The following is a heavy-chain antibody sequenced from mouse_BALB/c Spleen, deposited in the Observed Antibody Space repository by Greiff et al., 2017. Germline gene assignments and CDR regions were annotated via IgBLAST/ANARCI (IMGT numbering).Heavy chain of an antibody. Sequence: EVMLVESGGGLVQPGGSRKLSCAASGFTFSSFGMHWVRQAPEKGLEWVAYISSGSCTIYYADTVKGRFTISRDNPKNTLFLQMTSLRSEDTAMYYCARSGKTGTPFDYWGQGTTLTVSS. J-gene: IGHJ2*01. V-gene: IGHV5-17*02. CDR2: ISSGSCTI. CDR1: GFTFSSFG. D-gene: IGHD4-1*01. CDR3: ARSGKTGTPFDY.